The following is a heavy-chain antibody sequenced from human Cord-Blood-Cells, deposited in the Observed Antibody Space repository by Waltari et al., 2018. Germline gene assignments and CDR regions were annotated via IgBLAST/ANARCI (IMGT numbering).Heavy chain of an antibody. V-gene: IGHV3-30*18. CDR3: AKGEPYGSGSYYNY. Sequence: QVQLVESGGGVVQPGRSLRLSCAASGFTFSSYGMHWVRQAPGKGLEWVAVKSYDGSKKYYADSVKGRFTISRDNSKNTLYLQMNSLRAEDTAVYYCAKGEPYGSGSYYNYWGQGTLVTVSS. J-gene: IGHJ4*02. CDR1: GFTFSSYG. D-gene: IGHD3-10*01. CDR2: KSYDGSKK.